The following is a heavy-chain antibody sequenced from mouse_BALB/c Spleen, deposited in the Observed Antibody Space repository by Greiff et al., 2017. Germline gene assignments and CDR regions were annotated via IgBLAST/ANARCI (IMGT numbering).Heavy chain of an antibody. V-gene: IGHV5-6-3*01. CDR3: ARLGLPSWFAY. CDR2: INSNGGST. Sequence: DVKLVESGGGLVQPGGSLKLSCAASGFTFSSYGMSWVRQTPDKRLELVATINSNGGSTYYPDSVKGRFTISRDNAKNTLYLQMSSLKSEDTAMYYCARLGLPSWFAYWGQGTLVTVSA. J-gene: IGHJ3*01. CDR1: GFTFSSYG. D-gene: IGHD3-1*01.